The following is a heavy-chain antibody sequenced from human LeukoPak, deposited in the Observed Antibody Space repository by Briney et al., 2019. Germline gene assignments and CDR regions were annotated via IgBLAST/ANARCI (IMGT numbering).Heavy chain of an antibody. D-gene: IGHD4-17*01. CDR1: GGTFSSYA. Sequence: SVKVSCKASGGTFSSYAISWVRQAPGQGLEWMGRIIPILGIANYAQKFQGRVTITADKSTSTAYMELSSLRSEDTAVYYCARDGDLYGDYGDAFDIWGQGTMVTVSS. CDR2: IIPILGIA. CDR3: ARDGDLYGDYGDAFDI. V-gene: IGHV1-69*04. J-gene: IGHJ3*02.